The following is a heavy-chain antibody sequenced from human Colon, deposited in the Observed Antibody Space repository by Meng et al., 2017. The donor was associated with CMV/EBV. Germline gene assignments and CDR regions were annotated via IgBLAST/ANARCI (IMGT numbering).Heavy chain of an antibody. CDR1: ASTFGSFT. D-gene: IGHD6-19*01. J-gene: IGHJ4*02. CDR2: ISSSRINI. V-gene: IGHV3-21*01. Sequence: GRSLRPSCAVSASTFGSFTLNWVRQAPGRGLEWVASISSSRINIFHADSVKARFTISRDNANNSLYLQMTSLRTDDTAVYYCARLRGLASYGSDWGYWGQGTLVTVSS. CDR3: ARLRGLASYGSDWGY.